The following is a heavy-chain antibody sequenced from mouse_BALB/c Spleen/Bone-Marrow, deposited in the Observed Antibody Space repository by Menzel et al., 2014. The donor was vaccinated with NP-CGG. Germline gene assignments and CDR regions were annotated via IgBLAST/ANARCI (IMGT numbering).Heavy chain of an antibody. Sequence: EVMLGGLGGALVKPGGPLNLSWAASGFLFSTYGMSWVRRTPDRRRGGVATISSGGGYTYYPDSVKGRFTISRDNANNTLYLQMSSLKSEDTAMYYCTRQRNWDHYAMDYWGQGTSVTVSS. V-gene: IGHV5-6*02. D-gene: IGHD4-1*01. J-gene: IGHJ4*01. CDR2: ISSGGGYT. CDR1: GFLFSTYG. CDR3: TRQRNWDHYAMDY.